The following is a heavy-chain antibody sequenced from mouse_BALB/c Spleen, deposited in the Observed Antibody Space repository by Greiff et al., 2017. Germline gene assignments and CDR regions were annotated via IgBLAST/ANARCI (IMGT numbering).Heavy chain of an antibody. J-gene: IGHJ4*01. CDR2: INSNGGST. Sequence: EVMLVESGGGLVQPGGSLKLSCAASGFTFSSYGMSWVRQTPDKRLELVATINSNGGSTYYPDSVKGRFTISRDNAKNTLYLQMSSLKSEDTAMYYCARDSDYYGSSAMDYWGQGTSVTVSS. V-gene: IGHV5-6-3*01. CDR3: ARDSDYYGSSAMDY. CDR1: GFTFSSYG. D-gene: IGHD1-1*01.